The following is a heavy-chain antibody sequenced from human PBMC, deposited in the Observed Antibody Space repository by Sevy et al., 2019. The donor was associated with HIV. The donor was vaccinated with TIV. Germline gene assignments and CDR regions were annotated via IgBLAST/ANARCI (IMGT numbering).Heavy chain of an antibody. CDR3: ARADIVVVPATISYYYYGMDV. CDR2: ISSSGSTI. J-gene: IGHJ6*02. D-gene: IGHD2-2*01. V-gene: IGHV3-48*03. CDR1: GFTLSSYE. Sequence: GGSLRLSCTASGFTLSSYEMNWVRQAPGKGLDWVSYISSSGSTIYYANSVKGRFTISRDNAKNSLYLQMNSLRAEDTAVYYCARADIVVVPATISYYYYGMDVWGQGTTVTVSS.